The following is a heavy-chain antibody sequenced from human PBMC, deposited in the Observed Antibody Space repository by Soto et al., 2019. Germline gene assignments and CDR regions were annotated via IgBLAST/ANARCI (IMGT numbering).Heavy chain of an antibody. CDR2: ISSHTGNT. D-gene: IGHD4-17*01. V-gene: IGHV1-18*01. Sequence: GLEWMGWISSHTGNTNYAQNLQGRVTMTTDTSTTTVYMELRSLTSDDTAVYYCARDCGTAMTTHDLDFWGQGSLVSVSS. J-gene: IGHJ4*02. CDR3: ARDCGTAMTTHDLDF.